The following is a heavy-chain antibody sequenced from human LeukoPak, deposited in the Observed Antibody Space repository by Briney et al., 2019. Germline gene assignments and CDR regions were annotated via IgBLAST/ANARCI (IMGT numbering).Heavy chain of an antibody. J-gene: IGHJ4*02. CDR2: ISYDGSNK. D-gene: IGHD3-22*01. Sequence: GGSLRLSCAASGFTFSSYGMHWVRQAPGKGLEWVAVISYDGSNKYYADSVKGRFTISRDNSKNTLYLQMNSLRAEDTAVYYCAKVGYYDSSGQGVDYWGQGTLVTVSS. CDR1: GFTFSSYG. CDR3: AKVGYYDSSGQGVDY. V-gene: IGHV3-30*18.